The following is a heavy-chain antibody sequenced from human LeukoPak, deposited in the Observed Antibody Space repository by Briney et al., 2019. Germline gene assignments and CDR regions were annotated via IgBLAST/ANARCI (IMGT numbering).Heavy chain of an antibody. CDR1: GYSFTSYW. V-gene: IGHV5-51*01. CDR2: IYPDDSDT. D-gene: IGHD4-11*01. CDR3: ARHVTTMFRGDIRPVDS. Sequence: GESLKISCKGSGYSFTSYWIGWVRHMPGKGLEWMGVIYPDDSDTRYSPSCQGQVTISADKSISTAYLQWRSLKASDTAMYYCARHVTTMFRGDIRPVDSWGQGTLVTVSS. J-gene: IGHJ4*02.